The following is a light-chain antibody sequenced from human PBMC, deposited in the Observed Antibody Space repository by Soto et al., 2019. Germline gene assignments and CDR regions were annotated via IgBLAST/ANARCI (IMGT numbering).Light chain of an antibody. J-gene: IGLJ3*02. V-gene: IGLV2-11*01. CDR3: CSYAGSYTWV. CDR1: SSAVGGYNY. CDR2: DVS. Sequence: QSALTQPRSVSGSPGKSVTISCTGTSSAVGGYNYVSWYQQHPGKAPKLMIYDVSKRPSGVPDRFSGSKSGNTASLTISGLQAEDEADYYCCSYAGSYTWVFGGGTKLTVL.